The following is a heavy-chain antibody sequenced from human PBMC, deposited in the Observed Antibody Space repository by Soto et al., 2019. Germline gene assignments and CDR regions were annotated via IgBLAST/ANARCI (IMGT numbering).Heavy chain of an antibody. CDR1: GFTFSSYA. Sequence: PGGSLRLSCAASGFTFSSYAMSWVRQAPGKGLEWVSAISGSGGSTYYADSVKGRFTISRDNPKNTLYLQMNSLRAEDTAVYYCAKVGYSSGLGDPFDYWGQGTLVTVSS. J-gene: IGHJ4*02. CDR3: AKVGYSSGLGDPFDY. V-gene: IGHV3-23*01. CDR2: ISGSGGST. D-gene: IGHD6-19*01.